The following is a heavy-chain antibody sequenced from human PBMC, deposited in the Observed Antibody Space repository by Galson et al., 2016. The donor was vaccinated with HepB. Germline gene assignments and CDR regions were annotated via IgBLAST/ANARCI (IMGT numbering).Heavy chain of an antibody. CDR2: INAGYGNT. V-gene: IGHV1-3*01. D-gene: IGHD3-10*01. CDR1: GYSFSGYA. Sequence: CKASGYSFSGYAIHWVRQIPGQRLQWMGWINAGYGNTKYSQKFQDRVTITMDTSARIAYMELSGLTSEDTAVYYCARDHFWGSGSDWFDPWGQGALVTVSS. J-gene: IGHJ5*02. CDR3: ARDHFWGSGSDWFDP.